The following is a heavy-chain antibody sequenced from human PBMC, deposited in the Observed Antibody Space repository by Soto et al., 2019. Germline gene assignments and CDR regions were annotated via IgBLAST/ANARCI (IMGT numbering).Heavy chain of an antibody. CDR1: GDSVSSNSAV. Sequence: SQTLSLTCAISGDSVSSNSAVWNWIRQSPSRGLEWLGRTYYRSQWSNDYAASVKSRITIKTDSSKNQFSLHLNSVTPDDTAVYYCARRTADGNRHYYGIDVWGQGTTVTVSS. V-gene: IGHV6-1*01. J-gene: IGHJ6*02. CDR3: ARRTADGNRHYYGIDV. CDR2: TYYRSQWSN. D-gene: IGHD6-25*01.